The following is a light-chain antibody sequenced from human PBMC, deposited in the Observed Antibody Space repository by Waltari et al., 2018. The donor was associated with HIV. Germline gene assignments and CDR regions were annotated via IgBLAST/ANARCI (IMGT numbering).Light chain of an antibody. CDR1: SSDVGGSNP. J-gene: IGLJ1*01. Sequence: QSALTQPASVSGSPGQSLTIPCTGTSSDVGGSNPVSWYQQHPAKAPKVIIYDVSNRPSGVSNRFSGSKSGNTASLTISGLQAEDEADYYCTSYTTINTYVFGTGTKVTVL. CDR2: DVS. CDR3: TSYTTINTYV. V-gene: IGLV2-14*03.